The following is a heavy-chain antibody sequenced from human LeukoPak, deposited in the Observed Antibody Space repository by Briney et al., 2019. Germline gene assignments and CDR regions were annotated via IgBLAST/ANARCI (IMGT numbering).Heavy chain of an antibody. CDR2: IIPIVGTT. CDR1: GGTFSSYA. J-gene: IGHJ4*02. V-gene: IGHV1-69*13. Sequence: ASVKVSCKASGGTFSSYAFSWVRQAPGQGLEWMGGIIPIVGTTNYAQMFQGRVTITADESTSTAYMELSSLRSEDTAVYYCARGNHYYDSSGYYYDPFDYWGQGTLVTVSS. CDR3: ARGNHYYDSSGYYYDPFDY. D-gene: IGHD3-22*01.